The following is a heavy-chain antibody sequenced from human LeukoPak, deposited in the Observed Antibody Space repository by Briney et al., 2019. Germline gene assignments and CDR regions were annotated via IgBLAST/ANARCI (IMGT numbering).Heavy chain of an antibody. CDR2: ISGSGGST. Sequence: GGSLRLSCAASGFTFSSYAMSWVRQAPGEGPEWVSAISGSGGSTYYADSVKGRFTISRDNSKNTLYLQMNSLRAEDTAVYYCAKDGRVPYYYDSSGYYRWGQGTLVTVSS. V-gene: IGHV3-23*01. CDR1: GFTFSSYA. CDR3: AKDGRVPYYYDSSGYYR. J-gene: IGHJ5*02. D-gene: IGHD3-22*01.